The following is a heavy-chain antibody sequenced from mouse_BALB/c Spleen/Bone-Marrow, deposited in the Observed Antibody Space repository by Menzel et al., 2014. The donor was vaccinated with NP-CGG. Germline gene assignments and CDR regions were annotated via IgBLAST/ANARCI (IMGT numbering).Heavy chain of an antibody. Sequence: QVQLKQSGAELVKPGASVKMSCKASGYIFISYNMHWVKQTPGQGLEWIGTIYSGNGDTSYNQKFKGKASLTADKSSSTAYMQLSSLTSEDSAVYYCARSNWDGGNYFDYWGQGTTLTVSS. CDR2: IYSGNGDT. V-gene: IGHV1-12*01. J-gene: IGHJ2*01. D-gene: IGHD4-1*01. CDR3: ARSNWDGGNYFDY. CDR1: GYIFISYN.